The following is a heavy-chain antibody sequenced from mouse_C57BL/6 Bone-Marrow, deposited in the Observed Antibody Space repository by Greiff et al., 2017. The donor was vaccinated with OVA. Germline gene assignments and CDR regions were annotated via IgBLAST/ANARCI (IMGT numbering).Heavy chain of an antibody. Sequence: QVQLQQPGAELVKPGASVTLSCKASGYTFTSYWMQWVKQRPGQGLEWIGEIDPSDGYTTYNQKFKGKATLTVDTSSSTASLPLRSLISDDSAVYYYARRGTTTVVAPFDYWGKGTTLTVSS. CDR2: IDPSDGYT. CDR3: ARRGTTTVVAPFDY. D-gene: IGHD1-1*01. CDR1: GYTFTSYW. J-gene: IGHJ2*01. V-gene: IGHV1-50*01.